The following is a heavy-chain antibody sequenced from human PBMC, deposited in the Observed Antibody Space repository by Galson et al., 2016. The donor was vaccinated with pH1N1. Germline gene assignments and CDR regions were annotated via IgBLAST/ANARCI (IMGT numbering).Heavy chain of an antibody. CDR3: ARDHVYGDYFERFFDL. CDR1: GFTFSHYA. V-gene: IGHV3-30-3*01. Sequence: SGFTFSHYAMHWVRQAPGKGLEWVAVISYVESNKDYADSVKGRFTVSRDNSKNTLYLQMSSLRAEDTALYYCARDHVYGDYFERFFDLWGRGTLVTVSS. J-gene: IGHJ2*01. CDR2: ISYVESNK. D-gene: IGHD4-17*01.